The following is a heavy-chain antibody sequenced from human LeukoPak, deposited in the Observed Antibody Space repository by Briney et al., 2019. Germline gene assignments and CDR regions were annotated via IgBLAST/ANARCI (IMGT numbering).Heavy chain of an antibody. Sequence: SETLSLTCTVSGGSVSSGSYYWSWIRQPPGKGLEWIGYIYYSGSTNYNPSLKSRVTISVDTSKNQFSLKLSSVTAADTAVYYCAREALGYCSRTSCYNWFDPWGQGTLVTVSS. CDR2: IYYSGST. J-gene: IGHJ5*02. CDR3: AREALGYCSRTSCYNWFDP. V-gene: IGHV4-61*01. D-gene: IGHD2-2*01. CDR1: GGSVSSGSYY.